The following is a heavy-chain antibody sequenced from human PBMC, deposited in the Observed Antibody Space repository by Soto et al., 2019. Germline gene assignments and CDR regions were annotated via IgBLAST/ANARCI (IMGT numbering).Heavy chain of an antibody. V-gene: IGHV4-31*03. CDR2: IYYSGST. CDR3: ARGDVVVVAATDSGMDV. D-gene: IGHD2-15*01. CDR1: GGSISSGGYY. J-gene: IGHJ6*02. Sequence: SETLSLTCTVSGGSISSGGYYWSWIRQHPGKGLEWIGYIYYSGSTYYNPSLKSRVTISVDTSKNQFSLKLSSVTAADTAVYYCARGDVVVVAATDSGMDVWGQGTTVTVSS.